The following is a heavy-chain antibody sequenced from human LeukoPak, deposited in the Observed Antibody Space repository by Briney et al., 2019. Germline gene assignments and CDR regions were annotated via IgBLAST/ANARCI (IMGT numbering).Heavy chain of an antibody. CDR2: IYYSGST. V-gene: IGHV4-59*01. D-gene: IGHD2-8*02. CDR1: GGSISSYY. Sequence: SETLSLTCTVSGGSISSYYWSWIRQPPGKGLKWIGYIYYSGSTNYNPSLKSRVTISEDTSKNQFSLKLSSVTAADTAVYYCATDRSGRIDYWGQGTLVTVSS. J-gene: IGHJ4*02. CDR3: ATDRSGRIDY.